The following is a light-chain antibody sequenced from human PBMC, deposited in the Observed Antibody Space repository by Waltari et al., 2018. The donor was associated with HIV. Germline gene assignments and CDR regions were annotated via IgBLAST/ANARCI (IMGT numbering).Light chain of an antibody. CDR3: QQSYSIPLT. Sequence: DIQMTQSPSSLSASVGDRVTMTCRASQSISSKLKWYQQRPGKAPDLLIYSASTLKSGVPSRFSGSGSGTDFTLTISSLQTEDFVTYYCQQSYSIPLTFGPGTKVEI. J-gene: IGKJ3*01. V-gene: IGKV1-39*01. CDR2: SAS. CDR1: QSISSK.